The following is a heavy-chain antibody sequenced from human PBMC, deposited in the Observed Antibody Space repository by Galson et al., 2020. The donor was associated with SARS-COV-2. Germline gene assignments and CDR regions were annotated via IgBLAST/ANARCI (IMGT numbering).Heavy chain of an antibody. CDR3: AKDRSLWFGEPIED. Sequence: GESLKISCAASGFTFSSYGMHWVRQAPGKGLEWVAYIRYDESNTYYADSVKGRFTISRDQSMYTLYLEMNSLRPEDTAVYYCAKDRSLWFGEPIEDWGQGTLVTVSS. CDR2: IRYDESNT. V-gene: IGHV3-30*02. D-gene: IGHD3-10*01. CDR1: GFTFSSYG. J-gene: IGHJ4*02.